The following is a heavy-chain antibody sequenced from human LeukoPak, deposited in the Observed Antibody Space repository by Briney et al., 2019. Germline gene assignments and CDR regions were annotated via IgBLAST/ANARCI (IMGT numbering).Heavy chain of an antibody. CDR3: AKDSSYDFWSGYLDY. Sequence: GGSLRLSCAASGLTFSSYAMSWVRQAPGKGLEWVLAISLSGGSTYYADSVKGRFTISRDNSENTLFLQMNSLRAEDTAVYYCAKDSSYDFWSGYLDYWGQGTLVTVSS. V-gene: IGHV3-23*01. CDR2: ISLSGGST. D-gene: IGHD3-3*01. J-gene: IGHJ4*02. CDR1: GLTFSSYA.